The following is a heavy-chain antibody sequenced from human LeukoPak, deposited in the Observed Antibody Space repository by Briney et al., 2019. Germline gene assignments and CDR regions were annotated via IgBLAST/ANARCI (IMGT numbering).Heavy chain of an antibody. CDR1: GFAIRGGYF. CDR3: ARIAMFYYESSGYYSDY. J-gene: IGHJ4*02. V-gene: IGHV4-38-2*01. CDR2: IYHRETT. D-gene: IGHD3-22*01. Sequence: PSETLSLTCAVSGFAIRGGYFRGWIRQSPGKGLEWIGSIYHRETTYYNPSLKRRVTISVDTSKNQFSLKLSSVTAADTAVYFCARIAMFYYESSGYYSDYWGQGTLVTVSS.